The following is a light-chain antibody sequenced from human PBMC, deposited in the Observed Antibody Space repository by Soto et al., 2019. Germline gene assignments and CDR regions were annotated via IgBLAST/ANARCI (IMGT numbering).Light chain of an antibody. Sequence: EIVLTQSPGTLSLSPGERATLSCRASQSVSSRDLAWYQQRPGQAPRLLIYGASSRATGIPDRFSGSGSEADFTLTITRLEPEDFVIYYCQQYGSSPLTFGQGTKVEVK. CDR1: QSVSSRD. V-gene: IGKV3-20*01. CDR3: QQYGSSPLT. CDR2: GAS. J-gene: IGKJ1*01.